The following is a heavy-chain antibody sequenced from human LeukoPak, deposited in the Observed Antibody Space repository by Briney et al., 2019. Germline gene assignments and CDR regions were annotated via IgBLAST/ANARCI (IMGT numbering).Heavy chain of an antibody. CDR3: AKGIYRASSNYYYGMDV. V-gene: IGHV3-23*01. D-gene: IGHD5-18*01. J-gene: IGHJ6*02. CDR2: ISGRGDST. CDR1: GLTFSNYA. Sequence: GGSLRLSCAASGLTFSNYAMSWVRQAPGKGLEWVSAISGRGDSTNYADSVKGRSTISRDNSKNTLYLQIDSLRAEDTAVYFCAKGIYRASSNYYYGMDVWGQGTTVTVSS.